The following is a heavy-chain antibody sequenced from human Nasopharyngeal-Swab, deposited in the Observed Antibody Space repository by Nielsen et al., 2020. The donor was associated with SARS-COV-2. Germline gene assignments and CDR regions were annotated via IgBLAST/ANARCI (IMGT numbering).Heavy chain of an antibody. J-gene: IGHJ6*03. Sequence: WVRQAPGQGLEWMGGIIPIFGTANYAQKFQGRVTMTTDTSTSTAYMELRSLRSGDTAVYYCARVKLRRYYYYMDVWGKGTTVTVSS. CDR3: ARVKLRRYYYYMDV. D-gene: IGHD4-23*01. V-gene: IGHV1-69*05. CDR2: IIPIFGTA.